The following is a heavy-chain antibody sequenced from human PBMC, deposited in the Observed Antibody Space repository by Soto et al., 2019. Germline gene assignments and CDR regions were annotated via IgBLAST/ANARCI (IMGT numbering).Heavy chain of an antibody. D-gene: IGHD7-27*01. CDR1: GGSISSSNW. CDR3: ARDVNWGFLD. J-gene: IGHJ4*02. CDR2: IYQSGST. Sequence: PSETLSLTWAVSGGSISSSNWLSWVRQPPGKGLEWVGYIYQSGSTYYNPSLRSRLTISIDRSKNQFSLKLTSVTPEDTAVYYCARDVNWGFLDWGQGTLVTVSS. V-gene: IGHV4-4*02.